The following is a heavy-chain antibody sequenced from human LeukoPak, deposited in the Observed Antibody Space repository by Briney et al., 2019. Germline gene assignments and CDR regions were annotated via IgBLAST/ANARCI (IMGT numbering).Heavy chain of an antibody. CDR2: ISWNSGSI. J-gene: IGHJ3*02. Sequence: GGSLRLSCAASGFTFDDYAMHWVRQAPGKGLEWVSGISWNSGSIGYADSVKGRFTISRDNAKNSLYLQMNSLRSEDTAVYYCARFLDGDYVGRAFDIWGQGTMVTVSS. V-gene: IGHV3-9*01. CDR3: ARFLDGDYVGRAFDI. D-gene: IGHD4-17*01. CDR1: GFTFDDYA.